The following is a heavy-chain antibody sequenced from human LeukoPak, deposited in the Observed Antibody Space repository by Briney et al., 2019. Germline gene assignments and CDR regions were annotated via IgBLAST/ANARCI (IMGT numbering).Heavy chain of an antibody. CDR1: GFTFNSHW. D-gene: IGHD4-23*01. Sequence: QPGGSLRPSCAASGFTFNSHWMSWVRQAPERGLEWVANINQDGSEKNHVDSVRGRFTISRDNAKNSLYLQMNSLRVEDTAVYYCARDVNGGSFDYWGQGTLVTVSS. V-gene: IGHV3-7*01. CDR2: INQDGSEK. J-gene: IGHJ4*02. CDR3: ARDVNGGSFDY.